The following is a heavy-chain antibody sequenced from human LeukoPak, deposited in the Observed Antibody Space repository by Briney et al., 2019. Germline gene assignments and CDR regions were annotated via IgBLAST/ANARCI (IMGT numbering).Heavy chain of an antibody. CDR1: GFTFSSYA. D-gene: IGHD3-22*01. CDR2: ISGSGGST. J-gene: IGHJ4*02. CDR3: ARCHSSGYCPSGY. Sequence: PGGSLRLSCAASGFTFSSYAMSWVRQAPGKGLEWVSAISGSGGSTYYADSVKGRFTISRDNSKNTLYLQMNSLRAEDTAVYYCARCHSSGYCPSGYWGQGTLVTVSS. V-gene: IGHV3-23*01.